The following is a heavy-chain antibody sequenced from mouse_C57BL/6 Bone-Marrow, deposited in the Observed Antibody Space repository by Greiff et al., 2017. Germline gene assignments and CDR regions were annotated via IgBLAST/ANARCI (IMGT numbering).Heavy chain of an antibody. CDR2: YPGSGNTY. Sequence: VQLQQSGPELVKPGASVKMSCKASGYTFTDYYMHWVKQKPGKGLEWIGEIYPGSGNTYYNEKFKGKATLTADTSSSTAYMQLSSLTSEDSAVYFCARKRVTTVGGGDYWGQGTSVTVSS. CDR3: RKRVTTVGGGDY. J-gene: IGHJ4*01. V-gene: IGHV1-83*01. CDR1: YTFTDYYM. D-gene: IGHD1-1*01.